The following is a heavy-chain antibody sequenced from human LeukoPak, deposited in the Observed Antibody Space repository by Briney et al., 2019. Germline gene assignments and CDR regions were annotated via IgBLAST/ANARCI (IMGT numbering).Heavy chain of an antibody. CDR3: ARPGSGWPGNGAHAFDI. V-gene: IGHV5-51*01. Sequence: GESLKISFKGSGYSFTSYWIGWGRQMPGKGLGWMGIIYPGYSDTIHSPSFQGQVTISVDKSISTAYLQWSSLKASDTAMYYCARPGSGWPGNGAHAFDIWGQGTVVTVSS. D-gene: IGHD6-19*01. J-gene: IGHJ3*02. CDR2: IYPGYSDT. CDR1: GYSFTSYW.